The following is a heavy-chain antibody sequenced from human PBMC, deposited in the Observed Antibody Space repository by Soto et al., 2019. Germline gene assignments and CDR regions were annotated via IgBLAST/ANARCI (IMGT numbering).Heavy chain of an antibody. D-gene: IGHD2-8*02. CDR3: ARDKITGIFAY. Sequence: SETLSLTCAAYAWSFSGYSWTWIRQPPGTGLEWIGEINHSGSTNYNPSLKSRVTISVDTSKNQFSLKLTSVTAADTAVYNCARDKITGIFAYWGQGTLVTVS. CDR1: AWSFSGYS. J-gene: IGHJ4*02. CDR2: INHSGST. V-gene: IGHV4-34*01.